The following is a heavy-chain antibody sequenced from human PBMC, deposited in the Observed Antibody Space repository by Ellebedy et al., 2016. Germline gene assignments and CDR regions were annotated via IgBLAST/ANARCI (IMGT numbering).Heavy chain of an antibody. Sequence: SETLSLTCTVSGGSISSGGYYWSWIRQHPGKGLEWIGYIYYSGSTYYNPSLKSRVTISVDTSKNQFSLKLSSVTAADTAVYYCARERGVITFGGVIVNDAFDIWGQGTMVTVSS. V-gene: IGHV4-31*03. CDR1: GGSISSGGYY. CDR3: ARERGVITFGGVIVNDAFDI. CDR2: IYYSGST. J-gene: IGHJ3*02. D-gene: IGHD3-16*02.